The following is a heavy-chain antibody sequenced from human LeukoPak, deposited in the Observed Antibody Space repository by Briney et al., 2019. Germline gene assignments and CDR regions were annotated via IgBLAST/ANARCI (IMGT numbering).Heavy chain of an antibody. D-gene: IGHD7-27*01. CDR3: AKGNRGELTGEFDY. V-gene: IGHV1-24*01. J-gene: IGHJ4*02. CDR1: GYTLTELS. Sequence: APVKVSCKASGYTLTELSMHWVRQAPGKGLEWMGGFDPEDGETIYAQKFQGRVTMTEDTSTDTAYMELSSLRSEDTAVYYCAKGNRGELTGEFDYWGQGTLVTVSS. CDR2: FDPEDGET.